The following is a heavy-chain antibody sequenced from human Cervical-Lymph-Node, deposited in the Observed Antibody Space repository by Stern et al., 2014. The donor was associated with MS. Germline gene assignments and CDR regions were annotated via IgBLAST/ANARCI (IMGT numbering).Heavy chain of an antibody. CDR3: AKDISERHYYFDS. D-gene: IGHD3-16*02. Sequence: VQLVESGGGSVQPGRSLRLSCAASGFTFDDCAMHWVLQAPGQGLEWVAGISWNSNNIGYADSVRGRFTISRDNAKNSLYLQMNGLRPEDTALYYCAKDISERHYYFDSWGEGTLVPVSS. V-gene: IGHV3-9*01. J-gene: IGHJ4*02. CDR2: ISWNSNNI. CDR1: GFTFDDCA.